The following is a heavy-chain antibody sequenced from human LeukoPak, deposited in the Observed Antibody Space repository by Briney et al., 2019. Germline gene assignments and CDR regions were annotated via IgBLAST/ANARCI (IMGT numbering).Heavy chain of an antibody. CDR2: IYYSGST. V-gene: IGHV4-59*01. CDR3: ARGPYGFDY. J-gene: IGHJ4*02. Sequence: SETLSLTCTVSGGSISSYYWSWIRQSPGKGPEWIGYIYYSGSTNYNPSLKSRVTISVDTSKNQFSLKLSSVTAADTAVYYCARGPYGFDYWGQGTLVTVSS. D-gene: IGHD4-17*01. CDR1: GGSISSYY.